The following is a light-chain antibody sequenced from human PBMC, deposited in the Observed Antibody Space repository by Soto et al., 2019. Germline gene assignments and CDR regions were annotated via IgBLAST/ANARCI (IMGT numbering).Light chain of an antibody. Sequence: EIVFTPSPAPPSLSPGERATLSCRASQSVSSYLAWYQQKPGQAPRLLIYGASSRATGIPDRFSGSGSGTDFTLTISRLEPEDFAVYYCQQYGSSPVTFGQGTKVDIK. CDR2: GAS. V-gene: IGKV3-20*01. CDR1: QSVSSY. CDR3: QQYGSSPVT. J-gene: IGKJ1*01.